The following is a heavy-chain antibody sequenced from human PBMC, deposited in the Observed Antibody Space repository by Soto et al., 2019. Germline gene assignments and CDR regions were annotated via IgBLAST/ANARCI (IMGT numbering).Heavy chain of an antibody. V-gene: IGHV3-33*01. CDR1: GFTFSSYG. D-gene: IGHD4-17*01. Sequence: QVQLVESGGGVVQPGRSLRLSCAASGFTFSSYGMHWVRQAPGKGLEWVAVIWYDGSNKYYADSVKGRFTISRDNSKNTLYLQMNSLRAEDTAVYYCARDYGEHVFDYWGQGTLVTVSS. CDR3: ARDYGEHVFDY. CDR2: IWYDGSNK. J-gene: IGHJ4*02.